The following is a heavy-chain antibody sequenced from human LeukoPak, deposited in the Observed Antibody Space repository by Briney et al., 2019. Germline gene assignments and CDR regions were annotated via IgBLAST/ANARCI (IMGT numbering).Heavy chain of an antibody. CDR3: ARGGETYYYDSSGYYYDY. CDR2: TYYSGST. D-gene: IGHD3-22*01. V-gene: IGHV4-59*01. CDR1: GGSISSYH. Sequence: PSETLSLTCTVSGGSISSYHWSWIRQPPGKGLEWIGYTYYSGSTNYNPSLKSRATISVDTSKNQFSLKLSSVTAADTAVYYCARGGETYYYDSSGYYYDYWGQGTLVTVSS. J-gene: IGHJ4*02.